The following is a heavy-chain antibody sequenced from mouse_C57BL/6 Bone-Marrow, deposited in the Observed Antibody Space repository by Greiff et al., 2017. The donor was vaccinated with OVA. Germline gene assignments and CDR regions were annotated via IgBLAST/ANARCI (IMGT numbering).Heavy chain of an antibody. D-gene: IGHD2-2*01. CDR1: GYTFTDHT. J-gene: IGHJ2*01. V-gene: IGHV1-78*01. CDR2: IYPRDGST. Sequence: VQLQQPGAELVRPGTSVKLSCKASGYTFTDHTIHWMKQRPEQGLEWIGYIYPRDGSTKYNEKFKGKATLTADKSSSTAYMQLNSLTSEDSAVYFCARSRSIYYGYDDYFDYWGQGTTLTVSS. CDR3: ARSRSIYYGYDDYFDY.